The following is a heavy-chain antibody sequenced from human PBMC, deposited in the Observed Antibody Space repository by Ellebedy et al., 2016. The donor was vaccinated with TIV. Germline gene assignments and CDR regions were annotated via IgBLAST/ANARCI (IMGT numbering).Heavy chain of an antibody. CDR1: GYTCSTYG. Sequence: ASVKVSCKPSGYTCSTYGINWVRQVPGQGLEWMGWVSGDKANTKYAQHLQGRVTMTTDTSTNTAYMELRNLTFNDTAVYYCAGGLRYGNNWRFDFWGQGTLVTVSS. CDR3: AGGLRYGNNWRFDF. V-gene: IGHV1-18*01. CDR2: VSGDKANT. D-gene: IGHD1-1*01. J-gene: IGHJ4*02.